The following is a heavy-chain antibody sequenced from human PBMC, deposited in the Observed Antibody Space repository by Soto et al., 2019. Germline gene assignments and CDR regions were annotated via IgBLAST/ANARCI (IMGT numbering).Heavy chain of an antibody. CDR3: ARDLEYSGYDSPPYY. CDR1: GGTFSSYT. J-gene: IGHJ4*02. V-gene: IGHV1-69*04. D-gene: IGHD5-12*01. CDR2: IIPILGIA. Sequence: KVSCKASGGTFSSYTISWVRQAPGQGLEWMGRIIPILGIANYAQKFQGRVTITADKSTSTAYMELSSLRSEDTAVYYCARDLEYSGYDSPPYYWGQGTLVTVSS.